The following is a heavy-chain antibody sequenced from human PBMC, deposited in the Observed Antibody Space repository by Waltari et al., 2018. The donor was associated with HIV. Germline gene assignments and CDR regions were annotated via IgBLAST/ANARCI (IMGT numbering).Heavy chain of an antibody. CDR1: GFTFSRHA. CDR2: ISGSGNT. V-gene: IGHV3-23*01. Sequence: EVQLLESGGGLVQPGGSLRLSCAAPGFTFSRHAINWVRQAPGKGLEWVSGISGSGNTYYAESVKGRFTISRDNSNNRLHLQMNTLRAEDTAVYYCAKDRLSQSSGWYYFDYWGQGTLVTVSS. CDR3: AKDRLSQSSGWYYFDY. J-gene: IGHJ4*02. D-gene: IGHD6-19*01.